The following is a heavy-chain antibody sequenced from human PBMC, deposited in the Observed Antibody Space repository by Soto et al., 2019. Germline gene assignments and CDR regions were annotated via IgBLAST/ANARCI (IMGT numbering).Heavy chain of an antibody. CDR2: ILVGGST. CDR3: AKATATGGGAFEI. Sequence: GGCLRLSCSVCGFICSSYDMSWVRQAPGKGLAWVSTILVGGSTHYEDSVQGRLTISRDTSKNTVYLHMNSLTAGDTAVYYCAKATATGGGAFEIYGQGTMVTVSS. D-gene: IGHD2-8*02. J-gene: IGHJ3*02. CDR1: GFICSSYD. V-gene: IGHV3-23*01.